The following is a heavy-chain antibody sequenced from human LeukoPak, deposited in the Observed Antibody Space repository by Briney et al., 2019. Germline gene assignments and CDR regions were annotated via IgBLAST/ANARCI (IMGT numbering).Heavy chain of an antibody. V-gene: IGHV3-13*01. Sequence: GGSLRLSCAASRFTFSSYDMHWVRQATGKGLEWVSAIGTAGDTYYPGSVKGRFTISRENAKNSLYLQMNSLRAGDTAVYYCARALDCSSTSCYGHWYFDPWGRGTLVTVSS. D-gene: IGHD2-2*01. CDR1: RFTFSSYD. J-gene: IGHJ2*01. CDR2: IGTAGDT. CDR3: ARALDCSSTSCYGHWYFDP.